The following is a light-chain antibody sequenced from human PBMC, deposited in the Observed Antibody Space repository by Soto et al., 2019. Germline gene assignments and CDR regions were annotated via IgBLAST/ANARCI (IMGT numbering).Light chain of an antibody. CDR2: AES. Sequence: EIVLTQSPATLSLSPGERVTLSCRASQSVSNYLAWYQQKPGQDPRLLVSAESNRATGIPDRFSGSGSGTDFTLTISRLEPEDFAVYYCQQYGNSLTFGQGTRLEIK. J-gene: IGKJ5*01. CDR1: QSVSNY. V-gene: IGKV3-20*01. CDR3: QQYGNSLT.